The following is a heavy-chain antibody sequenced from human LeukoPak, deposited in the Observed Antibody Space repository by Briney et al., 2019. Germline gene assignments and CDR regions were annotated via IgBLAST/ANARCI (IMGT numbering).Heavy chain of an antibody. V-gene: IGHV3-49*04. CDR2: IRSKAYGGTT. CDR3: TSELGYCSGGSCLPRDY. Sequence: GGSLRLSCTASGFTFGDYAMSWVRQAPGKGLEWVGFIRSKAYGGTTEYAASVKGRFTISRDDSKSIAYLQMNSLKTEDTAVYYCTSELGYCSGGSCLPRDYWGQGTPVTVSS. J-gene: IGHJ4*02. CDR1: GFTFGDYA. D-gene: IGHD2-15*01.